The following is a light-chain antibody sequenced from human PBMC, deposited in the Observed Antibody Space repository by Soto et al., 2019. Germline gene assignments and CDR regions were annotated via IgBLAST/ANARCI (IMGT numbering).Light chain of an antibody. Sequence: QSALTQPASVSGSPGQSIAISCTGVRTDVGGYDYVSWYQQHPGKAPKLMIYEVSKRPSGVSDRFSGSKSGNTASLTVSGLQAEDEADYYCSSYAGSNNYVFGSGTKVTVL. CDR3: SSYAGSNNYV. CDR2: EVS. CDR1: RTDVGGYDY. J-gene: IGLJ1*01. V-gene: IGLV2-8*01.